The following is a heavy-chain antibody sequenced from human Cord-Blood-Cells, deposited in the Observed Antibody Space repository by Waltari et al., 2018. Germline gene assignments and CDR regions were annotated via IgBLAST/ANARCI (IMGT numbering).Heavy chain of an antibody. J-gene: IGHJ3*02. V-gene: IGHV3-30-3*01. CDR3: ARDNWGLGAFDI. CDR1: GFPFRSSP. CDR2: IAYDGSNK. Sequence: QVQLVGPGGGVVQPGRSLRLSCPASGFPFRSSPMDWARQAPGKGLEWVAVIAYDGSNKYYADSVKGRFTISRDNSKNTLYLQMNSLRAEDTAVYYCARDNWGLGAFDIWGQGTMVTVSS. D-gene: IGHD7-27*01.